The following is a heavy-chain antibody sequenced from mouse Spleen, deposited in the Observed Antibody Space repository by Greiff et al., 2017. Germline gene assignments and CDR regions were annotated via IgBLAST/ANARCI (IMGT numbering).Heavy chain of an antibody. D-gene: IGHD2-14*01. CDR1: GYSITSGYY. J-gene: IGHJ4*01. CDR2: ISYDGSN. CDR3: ARDRYDGVDY. V-gene: IGHV3-6*01. Sequence: EVKLMESGPGLVKPSQSLSLTCSVTGYSITSGYYWNWIRQFPGNKLEWMGYISYDGSNNYNPSLKNRISITRDTSKNQFFLKLNSVTTEDTATYYCARDRYDGVDYWGQGTSVTVSS.